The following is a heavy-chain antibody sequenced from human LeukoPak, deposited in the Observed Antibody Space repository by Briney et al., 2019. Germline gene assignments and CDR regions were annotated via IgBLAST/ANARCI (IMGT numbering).Heavy chain of an antibody. V-gene: IGHV1-69*05. CDR3: ARDKADGGNSGAFDY. CDR2: IIPIFGTA. J-gene: IGHJ4*02. D-gene: IGHD4-23*01. CDR1: GYTFTSYG. Sequence: ASVKVSCKASGYTFTSYGISWVRQAPGQGLEWMGGIIPIFGTANYAQKFQGRVTITTDESTSTAYMELSSLRSEDTAVYYCARDKADGGNSGAFDYWGQGTLVTVSS.